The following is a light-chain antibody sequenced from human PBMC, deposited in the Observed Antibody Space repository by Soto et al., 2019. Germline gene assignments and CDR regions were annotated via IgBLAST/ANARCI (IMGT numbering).Light chain of an antibody. V-gene: IGKV1-39*01. J-gene: IGKJ4*01. Sequence: DILMTQSPTSLSASVGDRVTITCRASENIVTHLNWYQQRPGKAPKVLIYGASNLQTGVPSRFSGSGSGTDFILTINSLQPEDFASYYCQQTYRTPLTLGAGTKVDIK. CDR1: ENIVTH. CDR3: QQTYRTPLT. CDR2: GAS.